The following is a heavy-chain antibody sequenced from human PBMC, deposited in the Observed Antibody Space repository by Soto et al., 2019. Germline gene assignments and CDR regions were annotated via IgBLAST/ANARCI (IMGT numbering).Heavy chain of an antibody. CDR3: ARKFSSSSFYFDY. V-gene: IGHV3-23*01. CDR2: IGFRGDST. CDR1: GFPFSSYA. D-gene: IGHD6-6*01. J-gene: IGHJ4*02. Sequence: GGSLRLSCAASGFPFSSYAMSWVRHAPDKGLEWVSAIGFRGDSTYYADSVKGRFTISRDNSKNTLYLQVSSLRAEDTAVYYCARKFSSSSFYFDYWGQGTLVTVSS.